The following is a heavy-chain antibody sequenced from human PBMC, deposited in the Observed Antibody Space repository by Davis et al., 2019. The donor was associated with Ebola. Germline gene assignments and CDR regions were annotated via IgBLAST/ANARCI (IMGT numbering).Heavy chain of an antibody. J-gene: IGHJ6*01. CDR1: GFTFSSYD. Sequence: GESLKISCAASGFTFSSYDMHWVRQATGKGLEWVSAIGTAGDTYYPGSVKGRFTISRENVKNSLYLQMNSLHQGPIGLPPGTLLQEHLWG. CDR3: TLLQEHL. CDR2: IGTAGDT. V-gene: IGHV3-13*01.